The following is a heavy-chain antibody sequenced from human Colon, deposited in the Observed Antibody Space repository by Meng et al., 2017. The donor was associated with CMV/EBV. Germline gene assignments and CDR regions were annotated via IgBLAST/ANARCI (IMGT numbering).Heavy chain of an antibody. J-gene: IGHJ4*02. CDR2: VNPIFQKA. V-gene: IGHV1-69*06. Sequence: SSVKVSCKASGGPFSTNTISWVRQAPGQGLEWMGGVNPIFQKANYLRKFQGKVTITAAMSTSTVYMDLNSLRSDDTAVYYCAREGVQSSSYYFSSWGQGTLVTVSS. CDR1: GGPFSTNT. CDR3: AREGVQSSSYYFSS. D-gene: IGHD6-6*01.